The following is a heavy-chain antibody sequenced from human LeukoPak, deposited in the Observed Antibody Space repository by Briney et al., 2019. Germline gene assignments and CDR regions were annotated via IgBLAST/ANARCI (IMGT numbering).Heavy chain of an antibody. CDR2: IYYSGST. V-gene: IGHV4-59*08. J-gene: IGHJ4*02. CDR1: GGSISSYY. CDR3: ARSIEGSTDC. D-gene: IGHD1-26*01. Sequence: SETLSLTCTVSGGSISSYYWSWIRQPPGKGLEWIGYIYYSGSTNYNPSLKSRVTISVDTSKNQFSLKLSSVTAADTAVYYCARSIEGSTDCWGQGTLVTVSS.